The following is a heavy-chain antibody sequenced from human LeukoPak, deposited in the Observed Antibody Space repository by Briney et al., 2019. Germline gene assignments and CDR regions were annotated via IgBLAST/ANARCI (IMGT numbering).Heavy chain of an antibody. D-gene: IGHD2-21*01. CDR2: IYIDGSI. V-gene: IGHV3-53*01. CDR3: ARIRGDWYFDY. J-gene: IGHJ4*02. Sequence: GGSLRLSCAASGFTVSSNYMGWVRQAPGEGLEWVSAIYIDGSIYYAGSVKGRFTISRDNSKNTLYLQMNSLRAEDTAVYYCARIRGDWYFDYWGQGTLVTVSS. CDR1: GFTVSSNY.